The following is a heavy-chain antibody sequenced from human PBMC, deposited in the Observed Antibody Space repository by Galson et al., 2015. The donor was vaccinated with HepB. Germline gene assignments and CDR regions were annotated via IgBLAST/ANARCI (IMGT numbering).Heavy chain of an antibody. CDR1: GYTFTTYY. D-gene: IGHD3-10*01. J-gene: IGHJ4*02. CDR3: ARGTTYFFGSGSSPPGY. V-gene: IGHV7-4-1*02. CDR2: INTNTGNP. Sequence: SVKVSCKASGYTFTTYYTQWVRQAPGQGLEWMGWINTNTGNPAYAQGFTGRFVFSLDTSVSTAYLQIRNLKTEDTAVYYCARGTTYFFGSGSSPPGYWGQGTLVTVSS.